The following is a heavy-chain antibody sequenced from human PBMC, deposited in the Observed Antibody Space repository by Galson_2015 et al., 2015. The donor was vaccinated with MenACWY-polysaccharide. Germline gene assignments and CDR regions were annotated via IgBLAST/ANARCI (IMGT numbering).Heavy chain of an antibody. CDR1: GGSYS. CDR2: IFQSGIS. CDR3: ARGGYYSSGSYYYFDS. Sequence: TLSLTCVVSGGSYSWRWFRQPPGAGLEWIGYIFQSGISHYNPSLKSRVTISVDRSNNQFSLKLTSVTAADTAVYYCARGGYYSSGSYYYFDSWGQGTLVTVSS. J-gene: IGHJ4*02. V-gene: IGHV4-30-2*01. D-gene: IGHD3-10*01.